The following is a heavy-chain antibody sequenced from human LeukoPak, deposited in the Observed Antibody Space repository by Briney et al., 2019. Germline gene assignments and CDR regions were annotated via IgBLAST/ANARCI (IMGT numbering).Heavy chain of an antibody. CDR1: GYTFTSNY. V-gene: IGHV1-46*01. CDR3: ARDQEGFDY. CDR2: IYPRDGST. Sequence: ASVKVSCKASGYTFTSNYIHWVRQAPGQGLEWMGMIYPRDGSTSYAQKFQGRDTVTRDTSTSTVHVELSGLRSEDTAVYYCARDQEGFDYWGQGTLVTVSS. J-gene: IGHJ4*02.